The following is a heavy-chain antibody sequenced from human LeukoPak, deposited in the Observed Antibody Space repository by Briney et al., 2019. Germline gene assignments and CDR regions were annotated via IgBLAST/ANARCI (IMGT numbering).Heavy chain of an antibody. Sequence: PGGSLRLSCAASGFTFSSYSMNWVRQAPGKGLEWVSSISSSSSYIYYADSVKGRFTISRDNAENSLYLQMNSLRAEDTAVYYCARRCSSTSCFDYWGQGTLVTVSS. J-gene: IGHJ4*02. D-gene: IGHD2-2*01. V-gene: IGHV3-21*01. CDR2: ISSSSSYI. CDR3: ARRCSSTSCFDY. CDR1: GFTFSSYS.